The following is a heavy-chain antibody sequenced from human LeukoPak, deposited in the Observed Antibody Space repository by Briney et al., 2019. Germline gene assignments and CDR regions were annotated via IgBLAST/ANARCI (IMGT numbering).Heavy chain of an antibody. J-gene: IGHJ4*02. CDR2: INPSGGST. CDR1: GYTFISYY. Sequence: ASVKVSCKASGYTFISYYMHWVRQAPGQGLEWMGIINPSGGSTNYAQKFQGRVAMTRDTSTSTVYMELSSLRSEDTAVYYCARAEVIVGTTGFDYWGQGTLVTVSS. V-gene: IGHV1-46*01. D-gene: IGHD1-26*01. CDR3: ARAEVIVGTTGFDY.